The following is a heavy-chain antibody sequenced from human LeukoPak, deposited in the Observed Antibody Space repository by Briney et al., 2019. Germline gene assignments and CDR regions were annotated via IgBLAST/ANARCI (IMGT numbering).Heavy chain of an antibody. CDR1: GGSISSSDYY. CDR2: IYYSGST. CDR3: ASGRGAMPLLFN. V-gene: IGHV4-30-4*01. D-gene: IGHD2-2*01. J-gene: IGHJ4*02. Sequence: PSETLSLTCTVSGGSISSSDYYWSWIRQPPGKGLEWIGYIYYSGSTSYNPSLKSRVTMSVDTSKNQFSLKLSSVTAADTAVYYCASGRGAMPLLFNWGQGTLVTVSS.